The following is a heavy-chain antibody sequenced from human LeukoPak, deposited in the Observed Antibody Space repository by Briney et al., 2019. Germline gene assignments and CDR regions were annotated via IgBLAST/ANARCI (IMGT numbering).Heavy chain of an antibody. CDR2: FLNRGGDT. CDR1: GFSLVTSP. CDR3: AKDGYGSGSYSQYFDS. D-gene: IGHD3-10*01. J-gene: IGHJ4*02. V-gene: IGHV3-23*01. Sequence: GGSLRLSCAASGFSLVTSPMSWLRQSPGKGLEWVSAFLNRGGDTYYADSVKGRFTISRDTSKNLLYLQMSSLRAEDTAVYYCAKDGYGSGSYSQYFDSWGQGTLVTVSS.